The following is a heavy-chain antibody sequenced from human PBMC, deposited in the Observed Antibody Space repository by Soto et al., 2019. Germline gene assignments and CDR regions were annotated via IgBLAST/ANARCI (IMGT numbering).Heavy chain of an antibody. CDR2: IDPSDSQT. D-gene: IGHD3-22*01. J-gene: IGHJ4*02. CDR3: ARQIYDSDTGPNFQYEYYFDY. CDR1: GYSFAVYC. V-gene: IGHV5-10-1*01. Sequence: PGESLKISGKGSGYSFAVYCITWVLQKPWKGLEWMGRIDPSDSQTYYSPSFRGHVTISVTKSITTVFLQWSSLRASDTAMYYCARQIYDSDTGPNFQYEYYFDYWGQGTLVTVSS.